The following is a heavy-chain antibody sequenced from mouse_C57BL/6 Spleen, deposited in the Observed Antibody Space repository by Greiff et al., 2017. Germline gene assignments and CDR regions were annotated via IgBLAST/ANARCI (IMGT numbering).Heavy chain of an antibody. D-gene: IGHD2-4*01. CDR3: ARAPHDYAFDY. V-gene: IGHV3-1*01. CDR1: GYSITSGYD. CDR2: ISYSGST. J-gene: IGHJ2*01. Sequence: EVQLQQSGPGMVKPSPSLSLTCTVTGYSITSGYDWHWIRHFPGNKLEWMGYISYSGSTNYNPPLKSRIALTHDTSKNHFFLKLNSVTTEDTATYYCARAPHDYAFDYWGQGTTLTVSS.